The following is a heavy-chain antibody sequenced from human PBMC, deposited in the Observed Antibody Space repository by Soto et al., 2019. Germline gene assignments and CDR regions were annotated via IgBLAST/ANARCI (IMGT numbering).Heavy chain of an antibody. D-gene: IGHD5-12*01. V-gene: IGHV4-4*02. CDR2: IYHSGTT. Sequence: QVQLQESGPGLVKPSGTLSLTCAVSGGSISSSNWWSWVRQPPGKGLEWIGEIYHSGTTNYNPSRKGRVTIAVDKSKNQFSLRLSSVTAADTAVYYCAEGSGGYENYWGQGTMVTVSS. CDR1: GGSISSSNW. CDR3: AEGSGGYENY. J-gene: IGHJ4*02.